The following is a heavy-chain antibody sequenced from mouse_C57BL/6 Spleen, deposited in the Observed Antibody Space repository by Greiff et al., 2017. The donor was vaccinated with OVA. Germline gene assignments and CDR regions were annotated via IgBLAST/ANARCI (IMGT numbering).Heavy chain of an antibody. J-gene: IGHJ1*03. CDR1: GYTFTSYW. Sequence: QVQLKQPGAELVKPGASVKLSCKASGYTFTSYWMHWVKQRPGQGLEWIGMIHPNSGSTNYNEKFKSKATLTVDKSSSTAYMQLSSLTSEDSAVYYCARDYYGSGGYFDVWGTGTTVTVSS. D-gene: IGHD1-1*01. CDR3: ARDYYGSGGYFDV. CDR2: IHPNSGST. V-gene: IGHV1-64*01.